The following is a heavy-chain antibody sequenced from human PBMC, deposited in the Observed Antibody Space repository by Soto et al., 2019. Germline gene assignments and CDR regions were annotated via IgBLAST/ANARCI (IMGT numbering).Heavy chain of an antibody. CDR2: ISGSGGST. V-gene: IGHV3-23*01. D-gene: IGHD1-26*01. Sequence: GGSLRLSCAASGFTFSSYAMSWVRQAPGKGLEWVSAISGSGGSTYYADSVKGRFTISRDNSKNTVYLQMNSLRAEDTAVYYCARGAGGRYYNDYWGQGTLVTVSS. J-gene: IGHJ4*02. CDR1: GFTFSSYA. CDR3: ARGAGGRYYNDY.